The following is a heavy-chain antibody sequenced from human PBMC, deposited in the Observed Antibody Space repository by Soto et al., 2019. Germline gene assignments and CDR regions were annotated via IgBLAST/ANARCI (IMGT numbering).Heavy chain of an antibody. Sequence: SVKGRFTISRDNSKNTLYLQMNSLRAEDTAVYYCAKKLATTVTSIDYWGQGTLVTVSS. D-gene: IGHD4-17*01. J-gene: IGHJ4*02. V-gene: IGHV3-23*01. CDR3: AKKLATTVTSIDY.